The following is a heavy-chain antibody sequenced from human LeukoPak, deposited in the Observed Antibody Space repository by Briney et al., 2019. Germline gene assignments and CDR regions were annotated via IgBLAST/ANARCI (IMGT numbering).Heavy chain of an antibody. D-gene: IGHD3-10*01. Sequence: SETLSLTCTVSGGSISSSSYYWGWIRQPPGKGLEWIGRIYYSGSTYYNPSLKSRVTISVDTSKNQFSLKLSSVTAADTAVYYCARSEDYYGSGSYYQGFCFDYWGQGTLVTVSS. CDR1: GGSISSSSYY. CDR3: ARSEDYYGSGSYYQGFCFDY. CDR2: IYYSGST. J-gene: IGHJ4*02. V-gene: IGHV4-39*07.